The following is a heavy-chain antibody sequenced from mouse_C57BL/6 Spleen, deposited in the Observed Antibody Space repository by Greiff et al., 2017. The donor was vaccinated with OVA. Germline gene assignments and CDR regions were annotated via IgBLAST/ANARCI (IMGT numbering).Heavy chain of an antibody. CDR3: ARLCITTVSYAMDY. Sequence: EVQGVESGGGLVKPGGSLKLSCAASGFTFSSYTMSWVRQTPEKRLEWVATISGGGGNTYYPDSVKGRFTISRDNAKNTLYLQMSSLRSEDTALYYCARLCITTVSYAMDYWGQGTSVTVSS. D-gene: IGHD1-1*01. J-gene: IGHJ4*01. CDR1: GFTFSSYT. V-gene: IGHV5-9*01. CDR2: ISGGGGNT.